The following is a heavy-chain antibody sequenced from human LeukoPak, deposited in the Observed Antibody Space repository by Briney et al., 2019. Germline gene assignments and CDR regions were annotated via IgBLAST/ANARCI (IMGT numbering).Heavy chain of an antibody. CDR1: GGSISSYY. CDR2: IYYSGST. D-gene: IGHD3-3*01. CDR3: ARGLVDFWSGYYNRNFDY. Sequence: SETLSLTCTVSGGSISSYYWSWIRQPPGKGLEWIGYIYYSGSTNYNPSLKSRVTISVDTSKNQFSLKLSSVTAADTAVYYCARGLVDFWSGYYNRNFDYWGQGTLVTVSS. V-gene: IGHV4-59*01. J-gene: IGHJ4*02.